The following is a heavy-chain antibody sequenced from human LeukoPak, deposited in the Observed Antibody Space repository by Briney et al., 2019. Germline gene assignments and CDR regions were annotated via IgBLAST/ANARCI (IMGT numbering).Heavy chain of an antibody. CDR2: MYSSGNT. CDR3: ARAGGVVPAARGYYYYYMDV. V-gene: IGHV4-4*07. Sequence: SETLSLTCTVSGGSISGYFWSWIRQPAGKGLECIGRMYSSGNTNYNPSLKSRVTISVDTSKNQFSLKLSSVTAADTAVYYCARAGGVVPAARGYYYYYMDVWGKGTTVTVSS. J-gene: IGHJ6*03. D-gene: IGHD2-2*01. CDR1: GGSISGYF.